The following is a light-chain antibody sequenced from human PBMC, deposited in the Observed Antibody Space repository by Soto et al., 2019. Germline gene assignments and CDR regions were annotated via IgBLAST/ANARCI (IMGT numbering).Light chain of an antibody. J-gene: IGKJ2*01. CDR3: QQSHSTPTYT. Sequence: DIQMTQSPSALSASVGDRVTITCRASQTTTNYLNWYQKKPGKAPKLLIYGTSSLESEVSSRFSGSGSGTEFSLTISNVQPEDFATYYCQQSHSTPTYTFGQGTKLEIK. V-gene: IGKV1-39*01. CDR2: GTS. CDR1: QTTTNY.